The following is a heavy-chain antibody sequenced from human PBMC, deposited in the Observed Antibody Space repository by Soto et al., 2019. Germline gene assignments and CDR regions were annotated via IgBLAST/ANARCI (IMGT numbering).Heavy chain of an antibody. J-gene: IGHJ6*02. CDR3: ARALVVRGVIMGDYYYYYGMDV. CDR2: INHSGST. D-gene: IGHD3-10*01. V-gene: IGHV4-34*01. Sequence: SETLSLTCAVYGVSFSGYYWSWIRQPPGKGLEWIGEINHSGSTNYNPSLKSRVTISVDTSKNQFSLKLSSVTAADTAVYYCARALVVRGVIMGDYYYYYGMDVWGQGTTVTVSS. CDR1: GVSFSGYY.